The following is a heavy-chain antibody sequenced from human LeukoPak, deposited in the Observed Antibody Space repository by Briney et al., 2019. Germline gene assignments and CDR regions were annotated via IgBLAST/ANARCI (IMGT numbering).Heavy chain of an antibody. CDR3: TRYFGSYDAFDI. D-gene: IGHD3-22*01. V-gene: IGHV3-73*01. CDR2: IRSKANSYAT. Sequence: PGGSLRLSCAASGFTFSGSAMHWVRQASGKGLEWVGRIRSKANSYATAYAASVKGRFTISRDDSKNTAYLQMNSLKTEDTAVYYCTRYFGSYDAFDIWGQGTMVTVSS. J-gene: IGHJ3*02. CDR1: GFTFSGSA.